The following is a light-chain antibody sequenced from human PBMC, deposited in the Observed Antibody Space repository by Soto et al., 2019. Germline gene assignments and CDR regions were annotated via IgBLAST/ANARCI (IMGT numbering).Light chain of an antibody. CDR2: DVY. CDR1: QGVTTN. J-gene: IGKJ5*01. CDR3: QQYNNWPFS. Sequence: EIVMTQSPGTLSVSPGERATLSCRAGQGVTTNFAWYQQKSGQSPRLLIYDVYIRATGVPARFSGTGSETDFTLTISGLQSEDSAVYFCQQYNNWPFSFGQGTRLEIK. V-gene: IGKV3-15*01.